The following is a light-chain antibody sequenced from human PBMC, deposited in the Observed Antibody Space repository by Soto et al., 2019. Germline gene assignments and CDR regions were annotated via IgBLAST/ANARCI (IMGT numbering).Light chain of an antibody. Sequence: QSVLTQPPSASASLGASVTLTCTLSSGYSNYKVDWYQQRPGKGPRFVMRVGTGGIVGSKGDGIPDRFSVLGSGLDRYLTIKNIQEEDKSDYHCGADHGSGSNFVLVFGGGTKLTVL. CDR1: SGYSNYK. V-gene: IGLV9-49*03. CDR2: VGTGGIVG. J-gene: IGLJ2*01. CDR3: GADHGSGSNFVLV.